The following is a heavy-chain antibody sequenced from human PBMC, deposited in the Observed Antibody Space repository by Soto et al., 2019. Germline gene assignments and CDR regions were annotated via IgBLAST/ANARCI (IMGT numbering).Heavy chain of an antibody. Sequence: QVQLVQSGAEVKKPGSSVKVSCSASGVTFSSYAFTWVRQAPGQGLEWMGNIIPVFRTSNYAQRFQGRLTFSADESTNTVYMELSSVRSEDSAVYFCAKDGSWDGGGGESWGQGTLVIVSS. D-gene: IGHD3-16*01. CDR2: IIPVFRTS. V-gene: IGHV1-69*18. CDR3: AKDGSWDGGGGES. J-gene: IGHJ4*02. CDR1: GVTFSSYA.